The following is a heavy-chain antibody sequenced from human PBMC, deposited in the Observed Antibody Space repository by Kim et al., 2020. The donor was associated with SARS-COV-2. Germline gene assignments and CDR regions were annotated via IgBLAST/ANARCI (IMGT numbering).Heavy chain of an antibody. V-gene: IGHV1-46*01. CDR1: GYTFTSYY. Sequence: ASVKVSCKASGYTFTSYYMHWVRQAPGQGLEWMGIINPSGGSTSYAQKFQGRVTMTRDTPTSTDYMELSSLRSEDTAVYYCARDSTSSNTMIVVVINPYFDYWGQGTLVTVSS. D-gene: IGHD3-22*01. CDR3: ARDSTSSNTMIVVVINPYFDY. CDR2: INPSGGST. J-gene: IGHJ4*02.